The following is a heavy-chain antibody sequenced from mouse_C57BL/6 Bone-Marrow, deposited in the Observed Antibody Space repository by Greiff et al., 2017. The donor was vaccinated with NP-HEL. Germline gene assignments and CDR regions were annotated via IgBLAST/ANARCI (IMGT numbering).Heavy chain of an antibody. V-gene: IGHV5-6*02. Sequence: EVKLMESGGDLVKPGGSLKLSCAASGFTFSSYGMSWVRQTPDKRLEWVATISSGGSYPYYPDSVKGRFTISRDNAKNTLYLQMSSLKSEDTAMYYCARRDYYGSSSYWYFDVWGTGTTVTVSS. CDR3: ARRDYYGSSSYWYFDV. J-gene: IGHJ1*03. CDR2: ISSGGSYP. CDR1: GFTFSSYG. D-gene: IGHD1-1*01.